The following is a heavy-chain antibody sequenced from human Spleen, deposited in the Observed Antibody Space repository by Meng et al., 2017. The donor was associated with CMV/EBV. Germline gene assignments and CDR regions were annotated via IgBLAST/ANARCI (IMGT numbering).Heavy chain of an antibody. J-gene: IGHJ4*02. CDR3: AREGRRLSFDY. CDR2: ISSSSSYI. V-gene: IGHV3-21*01. Sequence: GESLKISCAPSGFTFSLYSMNWVRQAPGKGLEWVSSISSSSSYIYYADSVKGRFTISRDNAKNSLYLQMISLRAEDTAVYFCAREGRRLSFDYWGQGTLVTVSS. CDR1: GFTFSLYS. D-gene: IGHD6-25*01.